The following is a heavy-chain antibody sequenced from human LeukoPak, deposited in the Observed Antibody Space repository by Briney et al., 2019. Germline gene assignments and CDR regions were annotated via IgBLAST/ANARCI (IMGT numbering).Heavy chain of an antibody. V-gene: IGHV2-5*02. D-gene: IGHD5-12*01. Sequence: SCPTLVNPTQTLTLTCTFSGFSLSTSGVGVGWIRQPPGKALEWLALIYWDDDKRYSPSLKSRLTITKDTSKNQVVLTMTNMDPVDTATYYCALSLYSGYGRYFDYWGQGTLVTVSS. CDR1: GFSLSTSGVG. CDR3: ALSLYSGYGRYFDY. J-gene: IGHJ4*02. CDR2: IYWDDDK.